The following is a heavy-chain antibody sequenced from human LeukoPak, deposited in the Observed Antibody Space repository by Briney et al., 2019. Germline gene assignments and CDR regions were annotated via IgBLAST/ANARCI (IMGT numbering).Heavy chain of an antibody. V-gene: IGHV3-53*01. Sequence: GGSLRLSCAASGFTVSSNYMSWVRQAPGKGLEWVSVIYSGGSTYYADSVKGRFTIPRDNSKNTLYLQMNSLRAEDTAVYYCARWGYSGYDSVDYWGQGTLVTVSS. CDR3: ARWGYSGYDSVDY. D-gene: IGHD5-12*01. CDR1: GFTVSSNY. J-gene: IGHJ4*02. CDR2: IYSGGST.